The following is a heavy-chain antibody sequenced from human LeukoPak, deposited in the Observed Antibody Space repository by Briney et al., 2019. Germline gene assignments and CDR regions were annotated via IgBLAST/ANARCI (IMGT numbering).Heavy chain of an antibody. V-gene: IGHV3-21*01. CDR3: ARVYSSGYYYLPLGAFDI. J-gene: IGHJ3*02. CDR2: ISSSSYI. D-gene: IGHD3-22*01. Sequence: PGGSLRLSCAASGFTFSSYSMNWVRQAPGKGLEWVSSISSSSYIYYADSVKGRFTISRDNAKNSLYLQMNSLRAEDTAVYYCARVYSSGYYYLPLGAFDIWGQGTMVTVSS. CDR1: GFTFSSYS.